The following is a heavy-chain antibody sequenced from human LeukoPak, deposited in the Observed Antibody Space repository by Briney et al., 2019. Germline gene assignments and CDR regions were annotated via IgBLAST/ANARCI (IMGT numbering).Heavy chain of an antibody. CDR1: GFTFSSYA. D-gene: IGHD3-16*01. J-gene: IGHJ6*03. Sequence: GGSLRLSCAASGFTFSSYAMSWVRQAPGKGLEWVSAISGSGGSTYYADSVKGRFTISRDNSKNTLHLQMNRLRGEGPAATYSAILPTSHHYYYYYMDVWGKGTTVTVSS. V-gene: IGHV3-23*01. CDR3: AILPTSHHYYYYYMDV. CDR2: ISGSGGST.